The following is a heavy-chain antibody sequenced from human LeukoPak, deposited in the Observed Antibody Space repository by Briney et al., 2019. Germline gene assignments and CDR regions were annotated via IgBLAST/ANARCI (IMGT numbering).Heavy chain of an antibody. D-gene: IGHD3-22*01. CDR3: TTSDPWDYYDSSGYHLY. CDR2: IKSKTDGGTT. V-gene: IGHV3-15*01. CDR1: GFTFSNAW. Sequence: GGSLRLSCAASGFTFSNAWMSWVRQAPGKGLEWVGRIKSKTDGGTTDYAAPVKGRFTISRDDSKNTLYLQMNSLKTEDTAVYYCTTSDPWDYYDSSGYHLYWGQGTLVTVSS. J-gene: IGHJ4*02.